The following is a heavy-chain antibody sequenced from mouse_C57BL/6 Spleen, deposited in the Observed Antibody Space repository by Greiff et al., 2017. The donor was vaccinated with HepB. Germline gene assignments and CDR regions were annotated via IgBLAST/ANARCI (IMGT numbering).Heavy chain of an antibody. Sequence: EVKLVESEGGLVQPGSSMKLSCTASGFTFSDYYMAWVRQVPEKGLEWVANINYDGSSTYYLDSLKSRFIISRDNAKNILYLQMSSLKSEDTATYYCARDREGSWYFDVWGTGTTVTVSS. V-gene: IGHV5-16*01. CDR1: GFTFSDYY. CDR3: ARDREGSWYFDV. J-gene: IGHJ1*03. D-gene: IGHD3-1*01. CDR2: INYDGSST.